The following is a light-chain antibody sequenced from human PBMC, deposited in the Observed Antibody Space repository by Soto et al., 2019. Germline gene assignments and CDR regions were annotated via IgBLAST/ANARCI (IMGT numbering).Light chain of an antibody. CDR1: SSNFGSNT. J-gene: IGLJ2*01. Sequence: QSVLTQPPSASGTLGERATISCSGSSSNFGSNTVNWYQQLPGTAPKLVIYSNNPRPSGVPDRFSGSKSGTSASLAISGLQSEDEADYYCVAWDDSLNGYVVFGGGTKVTVL. CDR3: VAWDDSLNGYVV. V-gene: IGLV1-44*01. CDR2: SNN.